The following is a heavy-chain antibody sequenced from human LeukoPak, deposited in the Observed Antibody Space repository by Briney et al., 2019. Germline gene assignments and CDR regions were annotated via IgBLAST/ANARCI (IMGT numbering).Heavy chain of an antibody. Sequence: SETLSLTCAVYGGSFSGYYWSWIRQPPGKGLEWIGEINHSGSTNYNPSLKSRVTISVDTSKNQFSLKLSSVTAADTAVYYCARGLNSSGWYTAENYLDYWGQGTLVTVSS. V-gene: IGHV4-34*01. D-gene: IGHD6-19*01. CDR1: GGSFSGYY. CDR2: INHSGST. CDR3: ARGLNSSGWYTAENYLDY. J-gene: IGHJ4*02.